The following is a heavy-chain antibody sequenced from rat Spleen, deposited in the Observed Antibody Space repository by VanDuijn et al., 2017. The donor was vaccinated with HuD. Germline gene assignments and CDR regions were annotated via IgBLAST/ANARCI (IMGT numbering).Heavy chain of an antibody. CDR2: IQNGGST. V-gene: IGHV2-27*01. Sequence: QVQLKESGPGLVQPSQTLSLTCTVAGFSLTSYNVHWVRQPPGKGLEWMGRIQNGGSTDYNSALKSRLSISRDTSKSQVFLKMNSLQTEDTAMYFCARSDYSSYMDAWGQGASVTVSS. J-gene: IGHJ4*01. D-gene: IGHD1-2*01. CDR1: GFSLTSYN. CDR3: ARSDYSSYMDA.